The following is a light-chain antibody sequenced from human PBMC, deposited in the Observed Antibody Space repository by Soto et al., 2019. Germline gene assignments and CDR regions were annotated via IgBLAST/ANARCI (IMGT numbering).Light chain of an antibody. CDR2: AAS. Sequence: DIQMTQSPSSLSASLGDRVTITCRACQGIASYLAWYQQKPGKVPKLLIYAASTLQSGVPSRFSGSASGTDFTLTISSLQPEDVATYYCQKYKSAPFTFGPGT. CDR3: QKYKSAPFT. CDR1: QGIASY. V-gene: IGKV1-27*01. J-gene: IGKJ3*01.